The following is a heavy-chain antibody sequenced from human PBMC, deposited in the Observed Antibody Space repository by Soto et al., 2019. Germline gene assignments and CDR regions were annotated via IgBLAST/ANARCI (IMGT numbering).Heavy chain of an antibody. Sequence: GGSLRLSCAASGFTFSSYAMSWVRQAPGKGLEWVSAISGSGGSTYYADSVKGRFTISRDNSKNTLYLQMNSLRAEDTAVYYCALIRGTGRGSYYASARPDAFDIWGQGTMVTVSS. CDR3: ALIRGTGRGSYYASARPDAFDI. J-gene: IGHJ3*02. CDR1: GFTFSSYA. V-gene: IGHV3-23*01. D-gene: IGHD1-26*01. CDR2: ISGSGGST.